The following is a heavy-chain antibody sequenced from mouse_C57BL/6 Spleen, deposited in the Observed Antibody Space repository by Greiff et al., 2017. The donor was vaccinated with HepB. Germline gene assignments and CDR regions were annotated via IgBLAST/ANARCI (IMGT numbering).Heavy chain of an antibody. Sequence: DVHLVESGPELVKPGASVKISCKASGYSFTGYYMNWVKQSPEKSLEWIGEINPSTGGTTYNQKFKAKATLTVDKSSSTAYMQLKSLTSEDSAVYYCARRTVADYWGQGTTLTVSS. CDR3: ARRTVADY. V-gene: IGHV1-42*01. CDR2: INPSTGGT. CDR1: GYSFTGYY. J-gene: IGHJ2*01. D-gene: IGHD1-1*01.